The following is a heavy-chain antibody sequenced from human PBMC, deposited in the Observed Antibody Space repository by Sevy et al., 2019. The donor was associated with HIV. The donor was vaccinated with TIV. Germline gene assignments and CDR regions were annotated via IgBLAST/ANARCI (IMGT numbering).Heavy chain of an antibody. CDR3: ASFYDSSGYSYYYYGMDV. Sequence: GGSLRLSCAASGFTFSSYSMNWVRQAPGKGLEWVSYISSSGSTIYYADSVKGRFTISRDNAKNSLYLQMNSLRAEDTAVYYCASFYDSSGYSYYYYGMDVWGQGTTVTVSS. CDR1: GFTFSSYS. J-gene: IGHJ6*02. D-gene: IGHD3-22*01. V-gene: IGHV3-48*04. CDR2: ISSSGSTI.